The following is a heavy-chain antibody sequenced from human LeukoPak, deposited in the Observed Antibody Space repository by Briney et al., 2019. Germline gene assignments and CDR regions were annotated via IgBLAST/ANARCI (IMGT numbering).Heavy chain of an antibody. CDR2: ISSSGSTI. CDR1: GFTFSSYE. V-gene: IGHV3-48*03. Sequence: GGSLRLSCVASGFTFSSYEMTWVRQAPGKGQEWLSYISSSGSTIYYADSVKGRFTVSRDNAKNSPYLQMNSLRAEDTAVYYCARESGITMLRGAHTPWGQGILVTVSS. D-gene: IGHD3-10*01. J-gene: IGHJ5*02. CDR3: ARESGITMLRGAHTP.